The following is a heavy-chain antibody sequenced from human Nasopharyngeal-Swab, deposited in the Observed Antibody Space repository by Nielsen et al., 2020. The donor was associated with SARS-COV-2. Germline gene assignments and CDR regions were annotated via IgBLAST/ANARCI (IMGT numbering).Heavy chain of an antibody. J-gene: IGHJ1*01. D-gene: IGHD1-26*01. CDR1: GFTFSRYA. CDR3: AKDAGTYYVSYFQH. V-gene: IGHV3-23*01. Sequence: GESLKISCAASGFTFSRYAMNWVRQAPGKGLEWVSVIGGSGGTTSYADSVKGRFTISRDNSKNTVDLQMDSLRAEDTAVYYCAKDAGTYYVSYFQHWGQGTLVTVSS. CDR2: IGGSGGTT.